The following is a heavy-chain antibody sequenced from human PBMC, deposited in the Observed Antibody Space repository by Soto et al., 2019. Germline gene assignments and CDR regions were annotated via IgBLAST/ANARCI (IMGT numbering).Heavy chain of an antibody. CDR3: VRCYCSVGSCYACWHFDL. D-gene: IGHD2-15*01. J-gene: IGHJ2*01. CDR2: ISASTRNT. CDR1: GYTFSDYA. Sequence: QVQLVQSEDEVKKPGASVRVSCQSSGYTFSDYAISWVRQAPGQGLEWMGWISASTRNTDQAHNFPGRVIMTLDTSPNTAYMELRSLRSDDTAVYYWVRCYCSVGSCYACWHFDLWGRGTLVTVSS. V-gene: IGHV1-18*01.